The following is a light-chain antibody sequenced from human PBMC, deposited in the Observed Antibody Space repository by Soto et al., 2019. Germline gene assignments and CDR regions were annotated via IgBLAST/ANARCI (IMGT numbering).Light chain of an antibody. CDR3: QQYGSSPRA. V-gene: IGKV3-20*01. Sequence: EIVMTQSPATLSVSPGGRATLSCRASQSISDTLAWYQQKPGQAPRLLIYSASNRATGIPDRFSGSGSGTDFTLTISRLEPEDFAVYYCQQYGSSPRAFGQGTKVDIK. CDR1: QSISDT. J-gene: IGKJ1*01. CDR2: SAS.